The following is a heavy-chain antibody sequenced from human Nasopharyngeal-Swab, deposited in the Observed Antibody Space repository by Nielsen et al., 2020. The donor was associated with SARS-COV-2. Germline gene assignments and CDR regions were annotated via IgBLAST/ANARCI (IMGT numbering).Heavy chain of an antibody. Sequence: WIRQPPGKGLEWIGEINHSGSTNYNPSLKSRVTISVDTSKNQFSLKLSSVTAADTAVYYCARGHPPDDFWSGYYIYKTYYYYGMDVWGQGTTVTVSS. CDR2: INHSGST. V-gene: IGHV4-34*01. D-gene: IGHD3-3*01. J-gene: IGHJ6*02. CDR3: ARGHPPDDFWSGYYIYKTYYYYGMDV.